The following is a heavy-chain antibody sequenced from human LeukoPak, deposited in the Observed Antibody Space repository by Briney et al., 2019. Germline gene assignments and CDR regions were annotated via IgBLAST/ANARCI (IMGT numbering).Heavy chain of an antibody. V-gene: IGHV1-2*02. CDR1: GYTFTGYY. CDR3: ARAREVTYDAFDI. Sequence: ASVKVSCKASGYTFTGYYMHWVRQAPGQGLEWMGWINPNSGGTNYAQKFQGRVTMTRDTSISTAYMELSRLRSDDTAVYYCARAREVTYDAFDIWGQGTMVTVSS. J-gene: IGHJ3*02. D-gene: IGHD2-21*02. CDR2: INPNSGGT.